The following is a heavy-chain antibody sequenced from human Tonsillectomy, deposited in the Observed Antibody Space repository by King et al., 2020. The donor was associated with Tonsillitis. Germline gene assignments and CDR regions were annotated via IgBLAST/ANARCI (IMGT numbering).Heavy chain of an antibody. V-gene: IGHV4-59*08. CDR1: GGSISSYY. D-gene: IGHD3-3*01. CDR2: IYYSGNT. CDR3: EKHFNREWLYWDL. Sequence: QLPESGPGLVKPSETLSLTCTVSGGSISSYYWSWIRQPPGKGLEWIGYIYYSGNTNYNPSLKSRVTISVDTSKNEFSLKLSSVTAADTAVYYCEKHFNREWLYWDLGRQGTAVTVS. J-gene: IGHJ6*02.